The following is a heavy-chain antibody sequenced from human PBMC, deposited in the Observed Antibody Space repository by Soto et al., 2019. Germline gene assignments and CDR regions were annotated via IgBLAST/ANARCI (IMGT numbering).Heavy chain of an antibody. J-gene: IGHJ4*02. CDR3: ARLAYSSRGGQFFDY. CDR2: IYYSGDT. Sequence: QVQLQESGPGLVEPSQTLSLTCNGSGDSISSGGYHWSWIRQHPGKGLEWIVYIYYSGDTYYNPSLKSRVAISVHTSKKQFSLNLSSATAADTAVYYCARLAYSSRGGQFFDYWGQGVLVTVSS. CDR1: GDSISSGGYH. D-gene: IGHD6-13*01. V-gene: IGHV4-31*03.